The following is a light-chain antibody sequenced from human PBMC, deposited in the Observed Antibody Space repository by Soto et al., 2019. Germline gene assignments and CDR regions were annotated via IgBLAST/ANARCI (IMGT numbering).Light chain of an antibody. CDR3: CSYAGSRV. V-gene: IGLV2-8*01. CDR2: EVS. J-gene: IGLJ3*02. Sequence: QSALTQPPSASGSPGQSVTISCTGTSSDVGAFNYVSWYQQHPVKAPKLMIYEVSKRPSGVPDRFSGSKSGNTASLTISGLQAEDEADYYCCSYAGSRVFGGGTKLTVL. CDR1: SSDVGAFNY.